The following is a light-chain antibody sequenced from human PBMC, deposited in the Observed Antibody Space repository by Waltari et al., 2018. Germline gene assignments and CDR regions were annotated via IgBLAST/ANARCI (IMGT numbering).Light chain of an antibody. J-gene: IGKJ2*01. CDR2: GAS. CDR1: QTINSIY. V-gene: IGKV3-20*01. CDR3: QQYGDLPYT. Sequence: QSPGTLSLSPGERATLSCRASQTINSIYLAWYQQKPGQAPRLLIHGASRRATGIPDRFSGSGSGTDFTLTISRLEPEDFALYYCQQYGDLPYTFGRGTKLDIK.